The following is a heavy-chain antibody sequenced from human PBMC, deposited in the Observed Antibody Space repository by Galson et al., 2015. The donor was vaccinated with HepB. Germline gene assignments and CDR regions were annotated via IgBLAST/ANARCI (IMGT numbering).Heavy chain of an antibody. D-gene: IGHD2-8*01. CDR3: ARQTPSDIVPGAFDI. V-gene: IGHV5-51*01. Sequence: QSGAEVKKPGESLKISCKGSGYSFTSYWIGWVRQMPGKGLEWMGIIYPGDSDTRYSPSFQGQVTISADKSISTAYLQWSSLKASDTAMYYCARQTPSDIVPGAFDIWGQGTMVTVSS. CDR1: GYSFTSYW. CDR2: IYPGDSDT. J-gene: IGHJ3*02.